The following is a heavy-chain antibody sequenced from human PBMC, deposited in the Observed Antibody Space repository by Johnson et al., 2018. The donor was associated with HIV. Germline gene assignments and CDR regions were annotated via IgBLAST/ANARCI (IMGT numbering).Heavy chain of an antibody. CDR2: ISSSGSTI. J-gene: IGHJ3*02. CDR1: GFTFSSYG. CDR3: ARALTTDAFDI. Sequence: VQLVESGGGVVQPGGSLRLSCAASGFTFSSYGMSWVRQAPGKGLEWVSYISSSGSTIYYADSVKGRFTISRDNSKNTLYLQMNSLRAEDTAVYYCARALTTDAFDIWGQGTMVTVSS. D-gene: IGHD4-17*01. V-gene: IGHV3-48*01.